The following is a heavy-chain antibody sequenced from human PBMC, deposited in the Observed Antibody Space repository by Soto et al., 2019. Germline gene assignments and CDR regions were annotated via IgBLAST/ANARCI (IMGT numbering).Heavy chain of an antibody. Sequence: SETLSLTCTVSGDSVSSGIYFWSWIRHPPGKGLEWIGYISYSGSANYNPSLKSRVTISVDTSKNQFSLKLSSVTAADTAVYYCARGTYYDFWSGPVLNYFDIWGQGTMVTVSS. V-gene: IGHV4-61*01. CDR3: ARGTYYDFWSGPVLNYFDI. D-gene: IGHD3-3*01. CDR1: GDSVSSGIYF. J-gene: IGHJ3*02. CDR2: ISYSGSA.